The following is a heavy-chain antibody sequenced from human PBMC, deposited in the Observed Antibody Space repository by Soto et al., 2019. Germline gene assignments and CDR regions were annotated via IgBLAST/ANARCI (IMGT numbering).Heavy chain of an antibody. CDR3: ARDGDGSPTYGMDV. V-gene: IGHV4-30-4*01. Sequence: QVHLQESGPGLVKTSQTRSLTCTVAGGTISRGDYYWSWIRQPPGKGLEWIGYIYYSGSTYYNPSLKSRVTISVDTSKNQFSLKLSSVTAADTAVYYCARDGDGSPTYGMDVWGQGTTVTVSS. CDR1: GGTISRGDYY. D-gene: IGHD2-21*01. CDR2: IYYSGST. J-gene: IGHJ6*02.